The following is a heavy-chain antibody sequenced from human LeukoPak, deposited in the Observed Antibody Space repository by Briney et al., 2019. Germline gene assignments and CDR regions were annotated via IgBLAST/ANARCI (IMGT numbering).Heavy chain of an antibody. D-gene: IGHD3-10*01. Sequence: PGGSLRLSCAASGFTVSSNYINWVRQAPEKGLEWVSIIYSGGSTDYADSVKGRFTISRDNSKNTLYLQMNNLRAEDTAVYYCAKDGVPSRWFGRNYFDYWGQGTLVTVSS. CDR3: AKDGVPSRWFGRNYFDY. J-gene: IGHJ4*02. CDR2: IYSGGST. CDR1: GFTVSSNY. V-gene: IGHV3-53*05.